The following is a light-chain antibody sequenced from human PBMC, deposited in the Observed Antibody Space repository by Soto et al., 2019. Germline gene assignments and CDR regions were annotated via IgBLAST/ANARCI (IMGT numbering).Light chain of an antibody. Sequence: QLVLTQSSSASASLGSSVKLTCTLSSWHSSYSIAWHQQQPGKAPRYLMKLEGSGSYNKGSGVPDRFSGSSSGADRYLTISNLQFEDEADYYCETWDSTTLVFGGGTTLTVL. CDR2: LEGSGSY. V-gene: IGLV4-60*02. CDR1: SWHSSYS. CDR3: ETWDSTTLV. J-gene: IGLJ3*02.